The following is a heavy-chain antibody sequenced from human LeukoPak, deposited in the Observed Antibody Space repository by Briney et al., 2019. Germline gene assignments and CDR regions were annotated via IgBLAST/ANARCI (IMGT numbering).Heavy chain of an antibody. CDR2: IYYSGST. Sequence: SETLSLTCTVSGGSISSSSYYWSWIRQPPGKGLEWIGYIYYSGSTNYNPSLKSRVTISVDASKNQFSLKLSSVTAADTAVYYCARLDDIRGGNWFDPWGQGTLVTVSS. CDR3: ARLDDIRGGNWFDP. D-gene: IGHD1-1*01. V-gene: IGHV4-61*01. CDR1: GGSISSSSYY. J-gene: IGHJ5*02.